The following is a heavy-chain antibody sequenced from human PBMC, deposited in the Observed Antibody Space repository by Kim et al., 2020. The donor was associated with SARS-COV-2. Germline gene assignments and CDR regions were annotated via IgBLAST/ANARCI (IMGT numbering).Heavy chain of an antibody. D-gene: IGHD3-16*01. J-gene: IGHJ4*02. CDR3: AMALFEYRVITTTLGY. Sequence: SGKGRFTISREHSKNTLYLQMNSLSAEDTAVYYCAMALFEYRVITTTLGYWGQGTLVTVSS. V-gene: IGHV3-30*03.